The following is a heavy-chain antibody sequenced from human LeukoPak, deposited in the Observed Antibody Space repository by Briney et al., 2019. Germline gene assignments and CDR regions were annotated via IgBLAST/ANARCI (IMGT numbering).Heavy chain of an antibody. Sequence: SVKVSCKATGGTFSSYAISWVRQAPGQGLEWMGRIIPILGIANYAQKFQGRVTITADKSTSTAYMELSSLRSEDTAVYYCARASDPYDFWTINWFDPWGQGTLVTVSS. J-gene: IGHJ5*02. V-gene: IGHV1-69*04. CDR1: GGTFSSYA. CDR2: IIPILGIA. CDR3: ARASDPYDFWTINWFDP. D-gene: IGHD3-3*01.